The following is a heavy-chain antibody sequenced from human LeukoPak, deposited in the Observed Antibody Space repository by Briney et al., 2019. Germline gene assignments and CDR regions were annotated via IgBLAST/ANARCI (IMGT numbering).Heavy chain of an antibody. CDR1: GFTFSSYS. D-gene: IGHD3-9*01. V-gene: IGHV3-21*01. CDR3: ARGADSGYSSDN. J-gene: IGHJ4*02. Sequence: GGSLRVSCAASGFTFSSYSMTWVRQAPGKGLEWVSSISRSSSHKYYAGSVKGRFTISRDNAKNTLYLQMNSLRAEDTAVYYCARGADSGYSSDNWGQGTLVSVSS. CDR2: ISRSSSHK.